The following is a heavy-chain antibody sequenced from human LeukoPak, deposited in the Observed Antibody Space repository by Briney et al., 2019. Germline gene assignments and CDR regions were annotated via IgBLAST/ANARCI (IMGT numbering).Heavy chain of an antibody. V-gene: IGHV3-74*01. J-gene: IGHJ6*02. D-gene: IGHD2-2*01. CDR2: ISTDGKST. CDR3: VRDYQFIQEV. CDR1: GFTFSNYW. Sequence: GGSLRLSCVASGFTFSNYWMLWVRQAPGKGRMWVSLISTDGKSTRYAESVKGRFTISRDNAKNALYLQMDIVRVEDTALYFCVRDYQFIQEVWGQGTTVTVSS.